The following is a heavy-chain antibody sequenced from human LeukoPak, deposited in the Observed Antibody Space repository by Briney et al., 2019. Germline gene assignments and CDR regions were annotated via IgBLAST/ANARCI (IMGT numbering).Heavy chain of an antibody. D-gene: IGHD6-13*01. Sequence: ASVKVSCKASGYIFTTYAMHWVRQAPGQRLEWMGWISAGNGNTKYSQKFQGRVTITRDTSASTVYMELSSLTSEDTAVYYCARDIDRVFNWFDPWGQGTLVTVSS. V-gene: IGHV1-3*01. CDR2: ISAGNGNT. CDR3: ARDIDRVFNWFDP. J-gene: IGHJ5*02. CDR1: GYIFTTYA.